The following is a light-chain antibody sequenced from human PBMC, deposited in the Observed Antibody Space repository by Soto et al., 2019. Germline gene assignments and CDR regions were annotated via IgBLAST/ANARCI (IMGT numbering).Light chain of an antibody. CDR2: AAS. V-gene: IGKV1-27*01. CDR1: QGISNY. Sequence: DIQMTQSPSSLSASVGDRVTITCRASQGISNYLAWYQQKPGKVPKLLIYAASTLQSGVPSRFSGSGSGTDFTLIISSLQPEDVATYYCQRYNNAPDTFGGGTKVEIK. J-gene: IGKJ4*01. CDR3: QRYNNAPDT.